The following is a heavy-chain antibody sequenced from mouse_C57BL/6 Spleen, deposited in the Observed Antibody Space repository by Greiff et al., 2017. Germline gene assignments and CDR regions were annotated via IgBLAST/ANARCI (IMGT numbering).Heavy chain of an antibody. CDR1: GFTFSSYA. D-gene: IGHD2-1*01. CDR2: ISDGGSYT. V-gene: IGHV5-4*01. Sequence: VQLQQSGGGLVKPGGSLKLSCAASGFTFSSYAMSWVRQTPEKRLEWVATISDGGSYTYYPDNVKGRFTISRDNAKNNLYLQMSHLKSEDTAMYYCARDLHFDYWGQGTTLTVSS. CDR3: ARDLHFDY. J-gene: IGHJ2*01.